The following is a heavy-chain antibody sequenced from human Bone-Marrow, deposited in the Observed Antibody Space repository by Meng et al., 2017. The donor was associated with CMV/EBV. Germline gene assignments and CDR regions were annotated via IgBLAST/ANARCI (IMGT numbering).Heavy chain of an antibody. J-gene: IGHJ4*02. D-gene: IGHD2-21*01. Sequence: SETLSLTCTVSDGSIRSNTYYWGWIRQPPGKGLEWIGSISYSGSTYSTPSLKSRVTISVDTSKSQFSLNLSSVTAADTAIYYCASITLWYTRFDYWGQGTLVTVSS. CDR3: ASITLWYTRFDY. V-gene: IGHV4-39*07. CDR2: ISYSGST. CDR1: DGSIRSNTYY.